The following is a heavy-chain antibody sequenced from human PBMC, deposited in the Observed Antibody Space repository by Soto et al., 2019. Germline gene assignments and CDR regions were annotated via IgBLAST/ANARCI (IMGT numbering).Heavy chain of an antibody. CDR3: AATTMPTVGIWFDP. CDR1: GGSITSSGYY. J-gene: IGHJ5*02. CDR2: LSYSGTT. D-gene: IGHD1-1*01. V-gene: IGHV4-39*01. Sequence: PSETLSLTCSVSGGSITSSGYYWGWIRQPPGKGLEWIGTLSYSGTTNYNPSLRSRLIISADTSKNRFSLRLTSVTAADTAMYYCAATTMPTVGIWFDPWGQGILVTVSS.